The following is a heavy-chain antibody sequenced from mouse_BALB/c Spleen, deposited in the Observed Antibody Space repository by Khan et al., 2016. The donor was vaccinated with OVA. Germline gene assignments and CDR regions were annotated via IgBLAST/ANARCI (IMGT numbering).Heavy chain of an antibody. D-gene: IGHD2-4*01. V-gene: IGHV5-17*02. CDR1: GFTFSSFG. Sequence: EVELVESGGGLVQPGGSRKLSCAASGFTFSSFGMHWVRQAPEKGLEWVAYISSGSATIYYADIVKGRFTISRDNPKNTLFLQMTSLRSEDTAMYYYARSLITTWYFDVWGAGTTVTVSS. CDR3: ARSLITTWYFDV. J-gene: IGHJ1*01. CDR2: ISSGSATI.